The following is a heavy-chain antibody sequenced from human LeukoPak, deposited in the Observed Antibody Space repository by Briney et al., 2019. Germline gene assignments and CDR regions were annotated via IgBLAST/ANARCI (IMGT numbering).Heavy chain of an antibody. CDR1: GGSISSYD. Sequence: SETLSLTCTVSGGSISSYDWSWIRQPPGKGLEWIGYIYYNGSTNHNPSLKSRVTISVDASKNHFSLKLSSVTAADTAVYYCARLSYAKWLLGPGAFDIWGQGTMVTVSS. J-gene: IGHJ3*02. V-gene: IGHV4-59*08. D-gene: IGHD3-22*01. CDR2: IYYNGST. CDR3: ARLSYAKWLLGPGAFDI.